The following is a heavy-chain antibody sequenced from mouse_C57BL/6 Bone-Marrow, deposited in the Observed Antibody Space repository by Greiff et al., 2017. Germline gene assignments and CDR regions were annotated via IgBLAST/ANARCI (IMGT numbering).Heavy chain of an antibody. D-gene: IGHD1-1*01. V-gene: IGHV1-20*01. CDR3: ARRRDYYGSSYGYFDV. Sequence: EVQLQQSGPELVKPGDSVKISCKASGYSFTGYFMNWVMQSHGKSLEWIGRINPYNGDTFYNQKFKGKATLTVDKSSSTAHMELRSLTSEGSAVYYCARRRDYYGSSYGYFDVWGTGTTVTVSS. CDR1: GYSFTGYF. J-gene: IGHJ1*03. CDR2: INPYNGDT.